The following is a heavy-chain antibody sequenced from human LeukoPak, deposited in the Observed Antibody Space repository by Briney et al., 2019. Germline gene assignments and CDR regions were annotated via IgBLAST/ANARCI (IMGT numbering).Heavy chain of an antibody. D-gene: IGHD3-16*02. Sequence: PSETLSLTCAVYGGSFSGYYWSWIRQPPGKGLEWIGEINHSGSTNYNPSLKSRVTISVDTSKNQFPLKLSSVTAADTAVYYCARVGIMITFGGVIVPKYYFDYWGQGTLVTVSS. CDR2: INHSGST. CDR1: GGSFSGYY. CDR3: ARVGIMITFGGVIVPKYYFDY. V-gene: IGHV4-34*01. J-gene: IGHJ4*02.